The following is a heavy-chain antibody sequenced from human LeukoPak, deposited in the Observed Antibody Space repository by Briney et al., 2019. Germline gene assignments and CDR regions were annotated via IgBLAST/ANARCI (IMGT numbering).Heavy chain of an antibody. CDR1: GFSFSHYA. CDR3: AKRWIQLCFDY. D-gene: IGHD5-18*01. Sequence: GGSLRLSCAASGFSFSHYALHWVRQAPGKGLEWLAFISYDAKVIYYAESVKGRFTVSRDDSKSTLHLQMNSLRAEDTAVYYCAKRWIQLCFDYWGQGTLVTVSS. V-gene: IGHV3-30-3*02. J-gene: IGHJ4*02. CDR2: ISYDAKVI.